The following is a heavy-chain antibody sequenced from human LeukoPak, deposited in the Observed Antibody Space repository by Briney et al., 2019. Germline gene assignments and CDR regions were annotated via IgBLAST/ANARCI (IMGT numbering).Heavy chain of an antibody. V-gene: IGHV4-59*01. J-gene: IGHJ4*02. CDR2: IYYSGTT. CDR3: ARGVYIAAAQYAC. Sequence: LGTLSLTCTGCGGTISSYHWRWIRPPPAKGLAWIGYIYYSGTTNYNPPLKSRVPISVDPSKNQFSLTLSSVTAADTAVYYCARGVYIAAAQYACWSQGTLVTVSS. CDR1: GGTISSYH. D-gene: IGHD6-13*01.